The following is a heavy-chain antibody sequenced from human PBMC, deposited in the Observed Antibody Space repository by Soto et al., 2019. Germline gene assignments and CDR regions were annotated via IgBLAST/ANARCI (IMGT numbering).Heavy chain of an antibody. J-gene: IGHJ6*03. Sequence: ASVKVSCKASAYTFTSYDINWVRQATGQGLEWMGWMNPNSGNTGYAQKFQGRVTMTRNTSISTAYMELSSLRSEDTAVYYCARGPGYCSSTSCLRSYYYYYYMDVWGKGTTVTVSS. D-gene: IGHD2-2*01. CDR2: MNPNSGNT. V-gene: IGHV1-8*01. CDR3: ARGPGYCSSTSCLRSYYYYYYMDV. CDR1: AYTFTSYD.